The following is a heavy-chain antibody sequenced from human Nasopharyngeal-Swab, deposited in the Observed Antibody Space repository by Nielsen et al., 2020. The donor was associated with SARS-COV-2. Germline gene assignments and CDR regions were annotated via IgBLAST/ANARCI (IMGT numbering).Heavy chain of an antibody. CDR3: ARVTGSSGWYLGY. CDR2: INAGNGNT. J-gene: IGHJ4*02. V-gene: IGHV1-3*01. Sequence: ASVKVSCKASGYTFTSYAMNWVRQAPGQRLEWMGWINAGNGNTKYSQKFQGRVTITRDTSASTAYMELSSLRSEDTAVYYCARVTGSSGWYLGYWGQGTLVTVSS. CDR1: GYTFTSYA. D-gene: IGHD6-19*01.